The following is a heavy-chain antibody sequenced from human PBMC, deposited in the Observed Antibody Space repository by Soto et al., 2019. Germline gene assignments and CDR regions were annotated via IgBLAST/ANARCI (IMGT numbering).Heavy chain of an antibody. CDR2: IGGSGGST. CDR1: GLTFSSYA. J-gene: IGHJ4*02. CDR3: AKDLPLATPFIFDY. V-gene: IGHV3-23*01. Sequence: EVQLLESGGGLVQPGGPLKLSCAAYGLTFSSYALSWVRQAPGKGLEWVSGIGGSGGSTYYADSVKARFTISRDNSKNTLYLQMNSLRAEDTAVYYCAKDLPLATPFIFDYWGQGTLVTVSS. D-gene: IGHD5-12*01.